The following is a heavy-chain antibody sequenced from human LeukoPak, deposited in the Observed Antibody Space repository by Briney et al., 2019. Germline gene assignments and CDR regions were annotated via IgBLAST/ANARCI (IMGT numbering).Heavy chain of an antibody. V-gene: IGHV3-30*03. CDR3: AGELGYCSGGDH. CDR2: ISYDGSNK. D-gene: IGHD2-15*01. J-gene: IGHJ4*02. Sequence: PGGSLRLSCAASGFTFSSYGMHWVRQAPGKGLEWVAVISYDGSNKYYADSVKGRFTISRDNSKNTLYLQMNSLRAEDTAVYYCAGELGYCSGGDHWGQGTLVTVSS. CDR1: GFTFSSYG.